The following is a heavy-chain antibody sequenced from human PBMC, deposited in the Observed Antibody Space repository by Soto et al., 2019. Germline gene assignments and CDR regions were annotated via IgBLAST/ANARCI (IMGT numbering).Heavy chain of an antibody. D-gene: IGHD2-2*02. J-gene: IGHJ4*01. Sequence: PGESLKISCKGSGYSFTNNWISWVRQMPGKGLEWMGRIDPRDSYTNYSPSFQGHVTISVDKSDNTSYLQWNTLKASDSAMYFCARSYCLPNRCYNGYFDYWGRGTLVTVSS. CDR1: GYSFTNNW. CDR2: IDPRDSYT. CDR3: ARSYCLPNRCYNGYFDY. V-gene: IGHV5-10-1*01.